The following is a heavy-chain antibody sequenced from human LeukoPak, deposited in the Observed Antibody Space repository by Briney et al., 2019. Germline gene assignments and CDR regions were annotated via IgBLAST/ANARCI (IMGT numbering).Heavy chain of an antibody. V-gene: IGHV1-2*02. CDR3: ARGGDDSGLYFAY. CDR2: INPQTGAT. J-gene: IGHJ4*02. CDR1: GYTFTGFH. D-gene: IGHD3-22*01. Sequence: GASVKVYCEASGYTFTGFHIHWLRQAPGQGLEWMAWINPQTGATNYARKFQGRVTMNRDMSITTAYMEVTGLRSDDTAVYYCARGGDDSGLYFAYWGQGTLVTVSS.